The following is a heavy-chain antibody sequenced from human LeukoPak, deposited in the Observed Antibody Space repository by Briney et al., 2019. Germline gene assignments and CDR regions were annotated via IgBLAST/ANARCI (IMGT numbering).Heavy chain of an antibody. J-gene: IGHJ4*02. CDR1: GGTFSSYA. CDR2: IIPIFGTA. CDR3: ARGASAMIVVAYYFDY. Sequence: SVKVSCKASGGTFSSYAISWVRQAPGQGLEWMGRIIPIFGTANYAQKFQGRVTITTDESTSTAYMELSSLRSEDTAVYYCARGASAMIVVAYYFDYWGQGTLVTVSS. V-gene: IGHV1-69*05. D-gene: IGHD3-22*01.